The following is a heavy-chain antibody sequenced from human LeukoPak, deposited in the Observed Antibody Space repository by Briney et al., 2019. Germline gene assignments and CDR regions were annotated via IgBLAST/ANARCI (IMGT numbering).Heavy chain of an antibody. D-gene: IGHD6-19*01. J-gene: IGHJ4*02. CDR1: GVTFSSDA. V-gene: IGHV3-23*01. CDR2: ISGSGGST. Sequence: GGCLRLSCAASGVTFSSDAMSGVREAPGGGRECVSAISGSGGSTYYADSVKGRFTISRDKSKNKLYLQMNSLRAKDTDVYYCAKDLSPTVAGTQSLDYWGEGTLVTVSS. CDR3: AKDLSPTVAGTQSLDY.